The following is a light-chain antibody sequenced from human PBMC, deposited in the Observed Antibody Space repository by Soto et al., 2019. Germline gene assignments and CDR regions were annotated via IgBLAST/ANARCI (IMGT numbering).Light chain of an antibody. V-gene: IGLV1-44*01. J-gene: IGLJ1*01. CDR2: SNN. CDR1: SSNIGSNT. CDR3: AAWDDSLNGYV. Sequence: QSALTQPPSASGTPGQRVTISCSGSSSNIGSNTVNWYQQLPGTAPRVLIYSNNQRPSGVPDRFSGSKSGTSASLAISGLQSEDEADYYCAAWDDSLNGYVLGTGTKVTVL.